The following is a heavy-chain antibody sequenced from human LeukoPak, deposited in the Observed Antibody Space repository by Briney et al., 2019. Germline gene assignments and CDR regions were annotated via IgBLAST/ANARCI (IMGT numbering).Heavy chain of an antibody. CDR1: GVSISSSNSY. Sequence: SETLSLTCTVSGVSISSSNSYWGWIRQPPGKGLEWIGSIYYSGNTYYNASLKSQVSISIDTSKNQFSLKLSSVTAADTAVYYCARAPAGGAAKYYYMDVWGKGTTVTISS. CDR2: IYYSGNT. D-gene: IGHD3-16*01. J-gene: IGHJ6*03. V-gene: IGHV4-39*01. CDR3: ARAPAGGAAKYYYMDV.